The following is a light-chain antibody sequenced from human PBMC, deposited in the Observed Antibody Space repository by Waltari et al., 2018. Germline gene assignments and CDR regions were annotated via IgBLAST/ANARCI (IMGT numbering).Light chain of an antibody. CDR1: SSDLGGYNY. V-gene: IGLV2-14*03. J-gene: IGLJ2*01. Sequence: QSALTQPASVSGSPGQSITIPCTGTSSDLGGYNYVSWYQQPPVKAPKLIIYDVSDRPSGVSNRFSGSKSGNSASLTISGLQAEDEADYYCSSYTSSSTIVFGGGTKLTVL. CDR2: DVS. CDR3: SSYTSSSTIV.